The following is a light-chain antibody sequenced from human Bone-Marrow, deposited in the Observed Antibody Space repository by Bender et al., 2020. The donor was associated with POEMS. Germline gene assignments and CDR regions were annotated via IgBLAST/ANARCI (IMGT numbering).Light chain of an antibody. CDR2: EDS. J-gene: IGLJ2*01. CDR3: YSTDSSDTHNV. Sequence: SYALTQPPSVSVSPGQTARITCSGYALPTKYVYWYQQKSGQAPVLVIYEDSERPSGIPERFSGSSSGTMATLTIRGAQVEDEADYYCYSTDSSDTHNVFGGGTKLTVL. V-gene: IGLV3-10*01. CDR1: ALPTKY.